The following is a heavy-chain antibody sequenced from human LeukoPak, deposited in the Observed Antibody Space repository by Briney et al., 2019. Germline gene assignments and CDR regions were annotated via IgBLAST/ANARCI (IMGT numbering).Heavy chain of an antibody. V-gene: IGHV4-39*07. CDR3: AREWRGLRYFDWFPLSRRWFDP. CDR1: GGSISSSSYY. D-gene: IGHD3-9*01. J-gene: IGHJ5*02. Sequence: PSETLSLTCTVSGGSISSSSYYWGWIRQPPGKGLEWIGSIYYSGSTYYNPSLKSRVTISVDTSKNQFSLKLSSVTAADTAVYYCAREWRGLRYFDWFPLSRRWFDPWGQGTLVTVSS. CDR2: IYYSGST.